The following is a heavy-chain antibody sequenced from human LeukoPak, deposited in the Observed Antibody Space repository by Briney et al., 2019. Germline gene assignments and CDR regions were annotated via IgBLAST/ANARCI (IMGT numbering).Heavy chain of an antibody. J-gene: IGHJ1*01. CDR1: GFTFSSYG. D-gene: IGHD1-26*01. CDR3: AKDRGDVGATRPGYLQH. CDR2: ISYDGSNK. Sequence: PGRSLRLSCAASGFTFSSYGMHWVRQAPGKGLEWVAVISYDGSNKYYADSVKGRFTISRDNSKNTLYLQMNSLRAEDTAVYYCAKDRGDVGATRPGYLQHWGQGTLVTVSS. V-gene: IGHV3-30*18.